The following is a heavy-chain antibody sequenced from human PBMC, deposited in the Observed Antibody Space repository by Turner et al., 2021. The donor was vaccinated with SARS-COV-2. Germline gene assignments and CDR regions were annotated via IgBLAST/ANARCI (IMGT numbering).Heavy chain of an antibody. CDR1: GGTFSSYA. D-gene: IGHD3-22*01. J-gene: IGHJ5*02. V-gene: IGHV1-69*01. Sequence: QVPLVQSGAEVKKPGSSVTVSCKASGGTFSSYAISWVRQAPGQGLEWMGGIIPIFGTANYAQKFQGRVTITADESTRTAYMELSSLRSEDTAVYYCARARGVDYYDSSGQRFDPWGQGTLVTVSS. CDR2: IIPIFGTA. CDR3: ARARGVDYYDSSGQRFDP.